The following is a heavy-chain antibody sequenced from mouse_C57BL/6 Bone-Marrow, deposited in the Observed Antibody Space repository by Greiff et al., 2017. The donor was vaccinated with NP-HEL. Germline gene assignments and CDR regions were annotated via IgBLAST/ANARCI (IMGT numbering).Heavy chain of an antibody. CDR1: GFTFSDYY. CDR3: ARRGLGPWFAY. CDR2: ISNGGGST. J-gene: IGHJ3*01. D-gene: IGHD4-1*01. Sequence: EVKLVESGGGLVQPGGSLKLSCAASGFTFSDYYMYWVRQTPEKRLEWVAYISNGGGSTYYPDTVKGRFTISRDNAKNTLYLQMSRLKSEDTAMYYCARRGLGPWFAYWGQGTLVTVSA. V-gene: IGHV5-12*01.